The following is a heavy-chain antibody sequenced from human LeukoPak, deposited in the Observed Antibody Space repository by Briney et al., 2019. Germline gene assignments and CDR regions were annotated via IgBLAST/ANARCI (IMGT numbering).Heavy chain of an antibody. V-gene: IGHV4-34*01. CDR2: INHSGST. CDR1: GGSFSGYY. D-gene: IGHD1-14*01. J-gene: IGHJ4*02. Sequence: PSETLSLTCAVYGGSFSGYYWSWIRQPPGKGLEWIGEINHSGSTNYNPSLKSRVTISVDTSKNQFSLKLSSVTAADTAVYYCARTESHRGGKNYFDDWGQGTLVTVSS. CDR3: ARTESHRGGKNYFDD.